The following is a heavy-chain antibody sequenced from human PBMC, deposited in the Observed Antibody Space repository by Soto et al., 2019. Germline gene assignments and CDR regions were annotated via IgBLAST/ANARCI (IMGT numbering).Heavy chain of an antibody. V-gene: IGHV4-30-4*01. J-gene: IGHJ4*02. CDR2: IYNNGGS. D-gene: IGHD4-17*01. CDR3: VGTGTTDDY. Sequence: QVLLQESGPGLVKPSQTLSLTCTVSGASVTSGDYYWSCIRQPPGKGLEWIGYIYNNGGSYYNPSLKGRLTISIDTSKNHFSLKLKSVTAADTAIYYCVGTGTTDDYWGRRTLVTVSS. CDR1: GASVTSGDYY.